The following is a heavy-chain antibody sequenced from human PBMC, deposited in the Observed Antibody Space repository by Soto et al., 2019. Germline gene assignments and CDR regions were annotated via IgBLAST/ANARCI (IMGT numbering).Heavy chain of an antibody. Sequence: QVQLQQWGAGLLKPSETLSLTCAVYGGSFSGYYWTWIRQPPGTGLEWIGEINHSGSTNYNPSLKSRVTISGDTSKNQFSLKLTSVTAADPAVYYCARDKITGLFDYWGQGTLVTVSS. CDR1: GGSFSGYY. CDR2: INHSGST. D-gene: IGHD2-8*02. V-gene: IGHV4-34*01. CDR3: ARDKITGLFDY. J-gene: IGHJ4*02.